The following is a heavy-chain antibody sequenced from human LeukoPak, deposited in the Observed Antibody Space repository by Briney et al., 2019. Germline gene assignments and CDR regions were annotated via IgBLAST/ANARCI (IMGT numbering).Heavy chain of an antibody. V-gene: IGHV3-48*01. CDR2: ISSSSSTI. D-gene: IGHD6-6*01. CDR1: GFTFSSYS. CDR3: ARPLHSSSSLFDY. Sequence: SGGSLRLSCAASGFTFSSYSMSWVRQAPGKGLEWVSYISSSSSTIYYADSEKGRFTISRDNAKNSLYLQMSSLRAEDTAVYYCARPLHSSSSLFDYWGQGTLVTVSS. J-gene: IGHJ4*02.